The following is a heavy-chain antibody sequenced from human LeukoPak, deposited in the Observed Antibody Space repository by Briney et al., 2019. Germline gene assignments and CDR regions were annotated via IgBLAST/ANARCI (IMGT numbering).Heavy chain of an antibody. CDR2: IIPIFGTA. J-gene: IGHJ5*02. CDR1: GYTFTGYY. D-gene: IGHD3-9*01. CDR3: ARGGDYDILTVIDP. V-gene: IGHV1-69*13. Sequence: ASVKVSCKASGYTFTGYYMHWVRQAPGQGLEWMGGIIPIFGTANYAQKFQGRVTITADESTSTAYMELSSLRSEDTAVYYCARGGDYDILTVIDPWGQGTLVTVSS.